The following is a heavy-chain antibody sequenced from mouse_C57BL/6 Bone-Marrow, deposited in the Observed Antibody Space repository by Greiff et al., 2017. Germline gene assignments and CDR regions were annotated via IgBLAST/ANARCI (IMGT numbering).Heavy chain of an antibody. CDR3: ARGGYPGYFDV. CDR1: GFTFSDYY. V-gene: IGHV5-16*01. D-gene: IGHD2-14*01. Sequence: EVKLVESEGGLVQPGSSMKLSCTASGFTFSDYYMAWVRQVPEKCLEWVANINYDGSSTYYLDSLKSRFIISRDNAKNILYLQMSSLKSEDTATYYCARGGYPGYFDVWGTGTTVTVSS. J-gene: IGHJ1*03. CDR2: INYDGSST.